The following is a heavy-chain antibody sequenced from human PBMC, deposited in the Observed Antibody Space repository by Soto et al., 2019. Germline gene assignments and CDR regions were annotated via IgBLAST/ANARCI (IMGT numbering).Heavy chain of an antibody. Sequence: ELQLVESGGGLVQPGGSLTVSCAASGFTVRSNYMSWLRRAPGKGLEWVSVLYSDGTTYYADSVKGRFTISRDNSKNTVYLQMNSLRAEDTAVYYCARSASYYAPFDCWCQGSLVAVSS. V-gene: IGHV3-66*01. CDR3: ARSASYYAPFDC. D-gene: IGHD1-26*01. CDR1: GFTVRSNY. J-gene: IGHJ4*02. CDR2: LYSDGTT.